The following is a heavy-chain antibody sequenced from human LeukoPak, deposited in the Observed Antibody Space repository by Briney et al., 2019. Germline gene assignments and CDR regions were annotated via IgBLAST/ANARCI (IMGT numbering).Heavy chain of an antibody. Sequence: NPAETLSLTCTVSGGSISSYYWSWIRQPPGKGLEWIGYIYYSGSTNYNPSLKSRVTISVDTSKNQFSLKLSSVTAADTAVYYCARAGYSYGAQTAYYYYYMDVWGKGTTVTVSS. D-gene: IGHD5-18*01. CDR1: GGSISSYY. CDR3: ARAGYSYGAQTAYYYYYMDV. CDR2: IYYSGST. J-gene: IGHJ6*03. V-gene: IGHV4-59*01.